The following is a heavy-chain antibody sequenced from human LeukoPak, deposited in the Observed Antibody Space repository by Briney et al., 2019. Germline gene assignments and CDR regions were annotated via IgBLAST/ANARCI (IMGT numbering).Heavy chain of an antibody. CDR1: GFTFSSYG. CDR2: IRYDGSNK. Sequence: GGSLRLSCAASGFTFSSYGMHWVRQAPGKGLEWVAFIRYDGSNKYYADSVKGRFTISRDNSKNTLYLQMNSLRAEDTAVYYCAKGGPRSGPWIDPWGQGTLVTVSS. V-gene: IGHV3-30*02. J-gene: IGHJ5*02. CDR3: AKGGPRSGPWIDP.